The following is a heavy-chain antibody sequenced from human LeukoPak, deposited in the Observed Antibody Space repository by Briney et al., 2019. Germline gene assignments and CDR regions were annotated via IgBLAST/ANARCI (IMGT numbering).Heavy chain of an antibody. Sequence: PSQTLSLTCTVSGGSISSGDYYWSWIRQPPGKGLEWIGYIYYSGSTYYNPSLKSRVTISVDTSKNQFSLKLSSVTAADTAVYYCARDEGSKWGYYDSRAFDYWGQGTLVTVPS. CDR2: IYYSGST. J-gene: IGHJ4*02. D-gene: IGHD3-22*01. V-gene: IGHV4-30-4*01. CDR3: ARDEGSKWGYYDSRAFDY. CDR1: GGSISSGDYY.